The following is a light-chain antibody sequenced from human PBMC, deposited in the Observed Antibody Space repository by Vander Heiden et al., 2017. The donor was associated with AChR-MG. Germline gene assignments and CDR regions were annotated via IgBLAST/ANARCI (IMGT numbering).Light chain of an antibody. Sequence: QSVLTQPPSVSAAPGQKVTISCSGSSSNIGNNYVSWYQQLPGAAPTLLIYDNDRRPSGITDRFSASKSGASATLGITGLQTEDEADYYCGTWDTSLPLFGGGTKLTVL. CDR2: DND. CDR3: GTWDTSLPL. J-gene: IGLJ2*01. V-gene: IGLV1-51*01. CDR1: SSNIGNNY.